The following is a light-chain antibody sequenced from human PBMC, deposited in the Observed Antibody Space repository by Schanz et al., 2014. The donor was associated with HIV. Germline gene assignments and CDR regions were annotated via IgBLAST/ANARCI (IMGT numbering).Light chain of an antibody. CDR3: QTWDTGTHVL. J-gene: IGLJ3*02. CDR2: LEGSGSY. Sequence: QPVLTQSSSASASLGSSVKLTCTLSSGHSSYIIAWHQQQPGKAPRYLMKLEGSGSYNKGSGVPDRFSGSSSGAERYLTISSLQSEDEADYYCQTWDTGTHVLFGGGTKLTVL. V-gene: IGLV4-60*03. CDR1: SGHSSYI.